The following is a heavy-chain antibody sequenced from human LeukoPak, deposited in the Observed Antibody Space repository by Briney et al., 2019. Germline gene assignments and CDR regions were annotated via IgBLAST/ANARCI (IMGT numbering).Heavy chain of an antibody. Sequence: SETLSLTCAVYGGSFSGYYWSWIRQPPGKGLEWIGEINHSGSTNYNPSLKSRVTISVDTSKNQFSLKLSSVTAADTAVYYCARGYYYDSSGYYYPNYYYYYMDVWGKGTTVTVSS. CDR1: GGSFSGYY. J-gene: IGHJ6*03. CDR3: ARGYYYDSSGYYYPNYYYYYMDV. D-gene: IGHD3-22*01. V-gene: IGHV4-34*01. CDR2: INHSGST.